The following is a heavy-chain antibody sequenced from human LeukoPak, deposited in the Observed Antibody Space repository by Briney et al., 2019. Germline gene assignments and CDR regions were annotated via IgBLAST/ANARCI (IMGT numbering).Heavy chain of an antibody. CDR3: ARVVVAGSRYFDY. Sequence: SETLSLTCSVSGGSISSSRYYWGWIRQPPGKGLEWIGSFYYSGSTYYNPSLKSRVTISVDTSKNHFSLKLSSVTAADTAVYYCARVVVAGSRYFDYWGQGTLVTVSS. CDR2: FYYSGST. D-gene: IGHD6-19*01. V-gene: IGHV4-39*07. CDR1: GGSISSSRYY. J-gene: IGHJ4*02.